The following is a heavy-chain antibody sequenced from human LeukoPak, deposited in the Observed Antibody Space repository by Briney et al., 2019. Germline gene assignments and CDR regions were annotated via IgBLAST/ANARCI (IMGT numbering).Heavy chain of an antibody. CDR2: IKPDGSED. CDR1: GLAFSNFW. J-gene: IGHJ4*02. V-gene: IGHV3-7*01. CDR3: AVDRRSKIFDY. D-gene: IGHD5-24*01. Sequence: GGSLRLSCATSGLAFSNFWMYWVRPAPGKGLEWVASIKPDGSEDFYADSVKGRFNISRDNAKNSLFLQMTNLKAEDTAVYYCAVDRRSKIFDYWGQGTLVTVSS.